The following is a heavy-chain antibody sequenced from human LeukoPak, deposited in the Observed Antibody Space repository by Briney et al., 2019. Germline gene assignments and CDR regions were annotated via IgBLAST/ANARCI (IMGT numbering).Heavy chain of an antibody. CDR1: GGAISSSDDY. V-gene: IGHV4-39*01. J-gene: IGHJ6*03. CDR2: IYYTGSS. CDR3: ARHRYYYRSGSYYGAPYYMDV. Sequence: SETLSLTCSVSGGAISSSDDYWGFVRQTPGKGLEWMGSIYYTGSSHYNPSLKSRVTISVDTSKNQFSLRLSSVTAADTAVYYCARHRYYYRSGSYYGAPYYMDVWGKGTTVTISS. D-gene: IGHD3-10*01.